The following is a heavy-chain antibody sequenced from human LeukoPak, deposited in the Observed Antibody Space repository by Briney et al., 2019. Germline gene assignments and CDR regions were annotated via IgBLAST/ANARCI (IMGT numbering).Heavy chain of an antibody. D-gene: IGHD2-2*01. CDR3: ARGPPLYCSSTSCYLARERRFDH. V-gene: IGHV4-34*01. Sequence: SETLSLTCAVYGGSFSGYYWSWIRQPPGKGLEWIGEINHSGSTNYNPSLKSRVTISVNTSKNQFSLKLSSVTAADTAVYYCARGPPLYCSSTSCYLARERRFDHWGQGTLVTVSS. J-gene: IGHJ5*02. CDR2: INHSGST. CDR1: GGSFSGYY.